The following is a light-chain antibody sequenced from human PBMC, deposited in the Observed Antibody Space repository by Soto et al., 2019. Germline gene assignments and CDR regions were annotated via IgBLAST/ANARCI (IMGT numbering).Light chain of an antibody. CDR1: QGIRNF. Sequence: DIQMTQSPTSLSASVGDRVTITCRASQGIRNFVAWYQQKPGKAPKLLIYAASTLQSGVPSRLSGSGSGTDFTLTINSLQLEDVATYACQKYSSVPVFGPGTKVEIK. V-gene: IGKV1-27*01. CDR2: AAS. CDR3: QKYSSVPV. J-gene: IGKJ3*01.